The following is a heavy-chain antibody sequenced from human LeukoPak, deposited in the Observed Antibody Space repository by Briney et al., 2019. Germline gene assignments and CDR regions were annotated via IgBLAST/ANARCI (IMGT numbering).Heavy chain of an antibody. CDR2: ISGSGGST. V-gene: IGHV3-23*01. CDR1: GFAFSSYA. J-gene: IGHJ4*02. D-gene: IGHD6-19*01. Sequence: GGSLRLSCAASGFAFSSYAMSWVRQAPGKGLEWGSGISGSGGSTYYADSVKGRFTISRDNSENTLYLQMNSLRAEDTAVYYCAKTPRIAVAGTVDYWGQGTLVTVSS. CDR3: AKTPRIAVAGTVDY.